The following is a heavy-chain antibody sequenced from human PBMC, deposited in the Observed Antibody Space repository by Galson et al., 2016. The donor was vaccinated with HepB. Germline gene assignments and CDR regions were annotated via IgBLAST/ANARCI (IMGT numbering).Heavy chain of an antibody. V-gene: IGHV3-15*01. Sequence: SLRLSCAGSGFTFNEVWMSWVRQAPGKGLEWVGRIKSKSEGTTDYAAPVKDRFIISRDDSKTTLYLQMNSLKTEDTAMYYCRLVVTPEGLESWDQGTLVTVSS. CDR1: GFTFNEVW. CDR2: IKSKSEGTT. CDR3: RLVVTPEGLES. J-gene: IGHJ4*02. D-gene: IGHD2-21*02.